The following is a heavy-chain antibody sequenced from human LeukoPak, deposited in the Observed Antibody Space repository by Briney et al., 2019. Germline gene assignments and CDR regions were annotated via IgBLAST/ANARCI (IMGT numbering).Heavy chain of an antibody. J-gene: IGHJ4*02. D-gene: IGHD4-17*01. V-gene: IGHV5-51*01. Sequence: GESLKISCKGSGYSFTSYWIGWVRQMPGKGLEWMGIIYPGDSDTRYSPSFQGQGTISADNSISTAYLQWSSLKASDTAMYYCARLPAVTTEPFDYWGQGTLVTVSS. CDR2: IYPGDSDT. CDR3: ARLPAVTTEPFDY. CDR1: GYSFTSYW.